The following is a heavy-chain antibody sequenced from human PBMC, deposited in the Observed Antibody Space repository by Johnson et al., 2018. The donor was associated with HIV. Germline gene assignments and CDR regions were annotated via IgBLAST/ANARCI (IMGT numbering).Heavy chain of an antibody. CDR2: IGTAGDT. Sequence: EVQLVESGGGVVQPGRSLRLSCAASGFTFSSYDMHWVRQATGKGLEWVSAIGTAGDTYYPGSVKGRFTISRENAKNSLYLQMNSLRAGDTAVYYCAREGAWEVRPGALDIWGQGTMVTVSS. D-gene: IGHD1-26*01. J-gene: IGHJ3*02. CDR3: AREGAWEVRPGALDI. V-gene: IGHV3-13*01. CDR1: GFTFSSYD.